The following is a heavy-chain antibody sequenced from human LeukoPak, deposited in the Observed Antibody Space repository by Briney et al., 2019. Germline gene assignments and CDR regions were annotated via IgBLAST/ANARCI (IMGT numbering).Heavy chain of an antibody. Sequence: GRSLRLSCAASGFTFSRYGIHWVRQAPGKGLEWVAVISYDGGIKYYRDSVKGRFTVSRDNSKNTMYLQMNSLRPEDTAVYYCVKPDDYSGWLGAGYWGQGTLVTVSS. CDR2: ISYDGGIK. CDR3: VKPDDYSGWLGAGY. D-gene: IGHD6-19*01. CDR1: GFTFSRYG. V-gene: IGHV3-30*18. J-gene: IGHJ4*02.